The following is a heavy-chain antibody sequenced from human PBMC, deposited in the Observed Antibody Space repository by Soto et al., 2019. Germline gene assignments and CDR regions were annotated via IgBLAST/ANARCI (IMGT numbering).Heavy chain of an antibody. V-gene: IGHV1-18*04. CDR2: ISAYNGNT. D-gene: IGHD2-15*01. Sequence: ASVKGSCKASGYTFTSYGIGWVLQAPGQVLWWIGWISAYNGNTNYVQKLQGRVTMTTDTSTSTAYMELRSLRSDDTAVYYCARDSCSGGSCYLAHGMDVWGQGTTVTVSS. CDR3: ARDSCSGGSCYLAHGMDV. J-gene: IGHJ6*02. CDR1: GYTFTSYG.